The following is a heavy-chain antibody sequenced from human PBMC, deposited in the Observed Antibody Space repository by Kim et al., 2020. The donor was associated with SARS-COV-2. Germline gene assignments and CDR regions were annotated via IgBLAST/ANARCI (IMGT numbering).Heavy chain of an antibody. Sequence: IRYDAESVKGRFTISRDNAESSLYLQMNSLKAEDTAVYYCARVYSRWFDPWGQGTQVTVSS. CDR2: IR. V-gene: IGHV3-48*03. J-gene: IGHJ5*02. D-gene: IGHD4-4*01. CDR3: ARVYSRWFDP.